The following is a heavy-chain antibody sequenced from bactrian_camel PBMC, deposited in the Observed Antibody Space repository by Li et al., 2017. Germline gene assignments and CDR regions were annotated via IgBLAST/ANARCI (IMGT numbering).Heavy chain of an antibody. CDR3: AAQPGVSSGHCGTYSVAYGTRGFAV. J-gene: IGHJ4*01. Sequence: VQLVESGGGLVQPGGSLRLSCAASGFTFSIYAMSWVRQAPGKEREGVAAAATEDRSTFYADSVKGRFTISQDNANHTLYLQMNNLKPEDTAIHYCAAQPGVSSGHCGTYSVAYGTRGFAVWGQGTQVTVS. CDR1: GFTFSIYA. V-gene: IGHV3S31*01. D-gene: IGHD7*01. CDR2: AATEDRST.